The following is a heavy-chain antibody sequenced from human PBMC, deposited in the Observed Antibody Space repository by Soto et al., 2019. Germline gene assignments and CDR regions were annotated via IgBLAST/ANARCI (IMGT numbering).Heavy chain of an antibody. V-gene: IGHV4-39*01. Sequence: PSETLSLTCTVSGGSISSSSYYWGWIRQPPGKGLEWIGSIYYSGSTYYNPSLKSRVTISVDTSKNQFSLKLSSVTAADTAVYXXXXXXPYYDFWSGFTSQSYYYMDVWGKGTTVTVSS. D-gene: IGHD3-3*01. CDR2: IYYSGST. CDR3: XXXXPYYDFWSGFTSQSYYYMDV. J-gene: IGHJ6*03. CDR1: GGSISSSSYY.